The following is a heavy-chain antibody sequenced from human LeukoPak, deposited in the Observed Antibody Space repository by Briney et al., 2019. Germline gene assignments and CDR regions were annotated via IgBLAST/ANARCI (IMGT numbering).Heavy chain of an antibody. Sequence: PGGSLRLSCAASGFTFRSYTMNWVRQAPGKGLEWVSSISSSTAYIYYADSLRGRFTISRDNAGNSLFLQMDSLRAEDTAVYYCARSPSYSSSWYALDSWGQGTLVTVSS. CDR3: ARSPSYSSSWYALDS. J-gene: IGHJ4*02. V-gene: IGHV3-21*01. D-gene: IGHD6-13*01. CDR1: GFTFRSYT. CDR2: ISSSTAYI.